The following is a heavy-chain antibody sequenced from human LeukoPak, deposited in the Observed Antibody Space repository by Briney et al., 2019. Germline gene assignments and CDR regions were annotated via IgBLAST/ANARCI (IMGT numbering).Heavy chain of an antibody. CDR2: LYSGGDT. CDR1: GFSVSGHY. V-gene: IGHV3-66*01. Sequence: GGSLRLSCAASGFSVSGHYMSWVRQAPGKGLEWVSVLYSGGDTYYADSVKGRFTISRDTSKNTLYLQMNGLRAEDTAVYYCARGNTGYSSAWGRDFDYRGQGTLVTVSS. D-gene: IGHD6-19*01. CDR3: ARGNTGYSSAWGRDFDY. J-gene: IGHJ4*02.